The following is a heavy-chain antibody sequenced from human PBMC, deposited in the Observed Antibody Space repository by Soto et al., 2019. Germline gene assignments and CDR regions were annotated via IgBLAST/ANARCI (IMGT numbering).Heavy chain of an antibody. CDR2: IKSKTDGGTT. Sequence: EVQLVESGGGLVKPGGSLRLSCAASGFTFSNAWMSWVRQAPGKGLEWVGRIKSKTDGGTTDYAAPVKGRFTISRDDSKNTMYLQKHSLKTEDTAVYYCTTVTYFDRSPALYYYYMDVWGKGTTVTVSS. J-gene: IGHJ6*03. CDR1: GFTFSNAW. V-gene: IGHV3-15*01. CDR3: TTVTYFDRSPALYYYYMDV. D-gene: IGHD3-9*01.